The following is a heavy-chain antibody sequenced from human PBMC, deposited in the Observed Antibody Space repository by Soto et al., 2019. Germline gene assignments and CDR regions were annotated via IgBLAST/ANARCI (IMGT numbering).Heavy chain of an antibody. CDR2: ISAHNGNT. J-gene: IGHJ4*02. D-gene: IGHD1-1*01. CDR3: ARGRYGDY. Sequence: QVHLVQSGPEVKKPGASVRVSCKASGYTFTSYGITWARQAPGQGLEWMGWISAHNGNTDYAQKHQGRVIVTRDTSTSTAYMELRSLRSDDTAVYYCARGRYGDYWGQGALVTVSS. V-gene: IGHV1-18*01. CDR1: GYTFTSYG.